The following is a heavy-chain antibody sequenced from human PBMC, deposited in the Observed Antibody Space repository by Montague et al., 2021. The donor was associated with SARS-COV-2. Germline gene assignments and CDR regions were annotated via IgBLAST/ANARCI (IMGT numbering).Heavy chain of an antibody. CDR3: ARTTWLRGYFDL. CDR1: GGSISSSSYY. Sequence: SETLSLTCTVAGGSISSSSYYWGWIHQLPGTGLEGIGSIYYSGSTYYNPSLKSRVTISVDTSKNHFSLKLSSVTAADTAVYYCARTTWLRGYFDLWGRGTLVTVSS. J-gene: IGHJ2*01. D-gene: IGHD5-12*01. CDR2: IYYSGST. V-gene: IGHV4-39*07.